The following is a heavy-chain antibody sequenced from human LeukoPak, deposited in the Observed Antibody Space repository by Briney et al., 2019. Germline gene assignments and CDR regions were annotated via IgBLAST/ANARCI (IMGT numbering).Heavy chain of an antibody. Sequence: SETLSLTCAVYGGSFSGYYWSWIRQPPGKGLEWIGEINHSGSTNYNPSLKSRVTISVDTSKNQFSLKLSSVTAADTAVYYCASRTVVVVAATLGWFDPWGQGTLVTVSS. CDR1: GGSFSGYY. D-gene: IGHD2-15*01. V-gene: IGHV4-34*01. J-gene: IGHJ5*02. CDR3: ASRTVVVVAATLGWFDP. CDR2: INHSGST.